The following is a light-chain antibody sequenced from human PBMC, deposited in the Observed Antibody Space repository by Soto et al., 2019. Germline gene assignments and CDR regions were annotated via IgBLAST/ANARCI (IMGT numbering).Light chain of an antibody. J-gene: IGKJ2*01. Sequence: EIQMTQSPSSLSASVGDRVTITCRASQDISNYLAWYQQKPGKVPKLLIYAESTWKSGVTSRFSASGSGTDLTHTISSLQPEDVETYYYQKYDSGPRTLGQWTKLDIK. CDR3: QKYDSGPRT. CDR2: AES. CDR1: QDISNY. V-gene: IGKV1-27*01.